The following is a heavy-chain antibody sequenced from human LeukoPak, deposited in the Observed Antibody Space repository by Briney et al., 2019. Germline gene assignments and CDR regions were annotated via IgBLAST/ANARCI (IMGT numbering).Heavy chain of an antibody. CDR2: ISYDGSNK. D-gene: IGHD2-2*01. J-gene: IGHJ6*02. CDR1: GFTFSSYA. V-gene: IGHV3-30-3*01. CDR3: ARELVPAANYYGMDV. Sequence: GGPLRLSCAASGFTFSSYAMHWVRQAPGKGLEWVAVISYDGSNKYYADSVKGRFTISRDNFKNTLYLQMNSLRAEDTAVYYCARELVPAANYYGMDVWGQGTTVTVSS.